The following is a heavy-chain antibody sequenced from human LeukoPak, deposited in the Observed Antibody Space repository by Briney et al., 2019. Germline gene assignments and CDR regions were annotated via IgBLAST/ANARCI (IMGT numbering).Heavy chain of an antibody. CDR2: IQYDGSNK. CDR1: GFTFSNYG. J-gene: IGHJ6*04. CDR3: ARDVLGQGMDV. V-gene: IGHV3-30*02. Sequence: PGGSLRLSCAASGFTFSNYGMHWVRQAPGKGLEWVAFIQYDGSNKYYADSVKGRFTISRDNSKNTLYLQMNSLRAEDTAVYYCARDVLGQGMDVWGKGTTVTVSS. D-gene: IGHD7-27*01.